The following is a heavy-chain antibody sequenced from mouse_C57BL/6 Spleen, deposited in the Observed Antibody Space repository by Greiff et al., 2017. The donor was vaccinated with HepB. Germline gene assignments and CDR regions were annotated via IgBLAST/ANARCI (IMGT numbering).Heavy chain of an antibody. CDR2: ISSGSSTI. Sequence: EVQLVESGGGLVKPGGSLKLSCAASGFTFSDYGMHWVRQAPEKGLEWVAYISSGSSTIYYADTVKGRFTISRDNAKNTLFLQMTSLRSEDTAMYYWARRRISNYFDYWGQGTTLTVSS. V-gene: IGHV5-17*01. CDR1: GFTFSDYG. CDR3: ARRRISNYFDY. J-gene: IGHJ2*01.